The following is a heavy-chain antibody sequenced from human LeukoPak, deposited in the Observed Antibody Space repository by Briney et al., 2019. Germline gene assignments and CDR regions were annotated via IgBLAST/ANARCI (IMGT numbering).Heavy chain of an antibody. V-gene: IGHV1-58*02. J-gene: IGHJ3*02. CDR2: IVVGSGNT. D-gene: IGHD2-2*01. CDR3: AVIAGYCSSASCLPGFDI. CDR1: GFTFISSA. Sequence: GASVKVSCKASGFTFISSAMQWVRQVRGQRLEWIGWIVVGSGNTNYAQKFQERVTISRDMSTSTAYLELISLRSEDTAIYYCAVIAGYCSSASCLPGFDIWDQGTMVTVSS.